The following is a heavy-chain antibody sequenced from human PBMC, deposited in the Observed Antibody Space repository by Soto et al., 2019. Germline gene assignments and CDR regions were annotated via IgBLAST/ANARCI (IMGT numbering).Heavy chain of an antibody. J-gene: IGHJ6*02. CDR2: ISGSGGST. D-gene: IGHD2-2*01. CDR3: AKDRRIVVVPAAGTYYYYGMDV. CDR1: GFTFSSYA. V-gene: IGHV3-23*01. Sequence: EVQLLESGGGLVQPGGSLRLSCAASGFTFSSYAMSWVRQAPGQGLEWVSAISGSGGSTYYADSVKGRFTISRDNSKNTLYLQMNSLRAEDTAVYYCAKDRRIVVVPAAGTYYYYGMDVWGQGTTVTVSS.